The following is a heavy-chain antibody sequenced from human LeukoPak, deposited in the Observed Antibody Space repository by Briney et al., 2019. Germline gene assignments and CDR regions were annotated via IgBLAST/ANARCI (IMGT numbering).Heavy chain of an antibody. D-gene: IGHD3-10*01. CDR3: AKGGPYYYGSGSPFDY. V-gene: IGHV3-23*01. CDR1: GFSFSSYA. CDR2: MSSSDDGR. J-gene: IGHJ4*02. Sequence: GGSLRLSCATSGFSFSSYAMSWVRQAPGKGLEWVSAMSSSDDGRYYAASVRGRFTISRDTSRSTLYLQMNSLRAEDTAVYYCAKGGPYYYGSGSPFDYWGQGTLVTVSS.